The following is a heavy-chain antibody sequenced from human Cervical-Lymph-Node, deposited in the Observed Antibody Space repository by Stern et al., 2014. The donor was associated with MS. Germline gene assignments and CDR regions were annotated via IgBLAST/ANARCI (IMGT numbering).Heavy chain of an antibody. J-gene: IGHJ4*02. D-gene: IGHD6-19*01. CDR1: GYSFTRYW. V-gene: IGHV5-51*01. CDR3: ARIAVAGSFDY. CDR2: IFPDDSDT. Sequence: EVQLVESGAEVKKVGEPLKISCKTSGYSFTRYWFAWVRQMPGKGLEWMGIIFPDDSDTRYSPSFQGQVSISADKSSSTAYLQWSSLKASDTATYYCARIAVAGSFDYWGQGAPVTVSS.